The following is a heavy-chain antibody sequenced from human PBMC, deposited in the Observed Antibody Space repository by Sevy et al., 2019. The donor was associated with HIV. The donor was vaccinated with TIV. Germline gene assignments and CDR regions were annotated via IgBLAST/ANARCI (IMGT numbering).Heavy chain of an antibody. CDR2: INHSGST. CDR3: ARASPRDTMVQGVINYYYYYGMDV. D-gene: IGHD3-10*01. J-gene: IGHJ6*02. CDR1: GGSFSGYY. Sequence: SETLSLTCAVYGGSFSGYYWSWIRQPPGKGLEWIGEINHSGSTNYNPSLKSRVTISVDTSKNQFSLKLSSVTAADTAVYYCARASPRDTMVQGVINYYYYYGMDVWGQGTTVTVSS. V-gene: IGHV4-34*01.